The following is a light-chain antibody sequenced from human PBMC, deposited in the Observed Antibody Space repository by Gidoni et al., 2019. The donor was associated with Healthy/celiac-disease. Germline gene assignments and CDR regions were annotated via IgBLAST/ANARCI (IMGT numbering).Light chain of an antibody. CDR2: DVS. Sequence: QSALTQPRSVSGSHGQAVTISCTGTSSAVGGYNYVSWYQQLPGKAPKLMIYDVSTRPSGVPDRFSGSKSGNTASLTISVLQAEDEADYYCFSYAGSYVVFGGGTKLTVL. V-gene: IGLV2-11*01. CDR3: FSYAGSYVV. CDR1: SSAVGGYNY. J-gene: IGLJ2*01.